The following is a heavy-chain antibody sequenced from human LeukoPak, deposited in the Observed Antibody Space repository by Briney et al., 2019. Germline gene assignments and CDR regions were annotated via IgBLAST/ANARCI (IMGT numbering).Heavy chain of an antibody. CDR2: INPKSGGT. CDR1: GYTFTSYD. CDR3: ARLWSGYDYFDY. Sequence: ASVKVSCKASGYTFTSYDINWVRQAPGQGLEWMGWINPKSGGTKYSQKFQGSVTMTRDTSISTAYMELNRLTSDDTAVYYCARLWSGYDYFDYWGQGTLVTVSS. D-gene: IGHD3-3*01. V-gene: IGHV1-2*04. J-gene: IGHJ4*02.